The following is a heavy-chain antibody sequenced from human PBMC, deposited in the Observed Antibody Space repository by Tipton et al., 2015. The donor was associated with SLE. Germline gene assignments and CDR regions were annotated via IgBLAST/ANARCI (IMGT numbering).Heavy chain of an antibody. CDR3: ASVRPLSHVDYGSALDW. V-gene: IGHV4-38-2*02. CDR1: GSSITSAYY. Sequence: TLSLTCTVSGSSITSAYYWSWIRQPPGKGLEWIGSMYHSGSTYYNPSLKSRVTISVDTSKNQFFLRLTSVTVADTAVYYCASVRPLSHVDYGSALDWWGQGTLVTVSS. J-gene: IGHJ4*02. CDR2: MYHSGST. D-gene: IGHD4-17*01.